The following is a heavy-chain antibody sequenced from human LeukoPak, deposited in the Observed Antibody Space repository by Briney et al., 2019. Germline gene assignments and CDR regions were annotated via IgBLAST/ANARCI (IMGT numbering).Heavy chain of an antibody. CDR3: VRLGGSNYSPVEN. Sequence: SETLSLTCTVSGGSVSSSSYYWGWIRQPPGKGPEWIGSIYYVGDTYHNPSLKSRVTISVDTSKNQFSLKLRSVTAAETAVYYCVRLGGSNYSPVENWGQGTLVTVSS. J-gene: IGHJ4*02. V-gene: IGHV4-39*01. CDR2: IYYVGDT. CDR1: GGSVSSSSYY. D-gene: IGHD1-26*01.